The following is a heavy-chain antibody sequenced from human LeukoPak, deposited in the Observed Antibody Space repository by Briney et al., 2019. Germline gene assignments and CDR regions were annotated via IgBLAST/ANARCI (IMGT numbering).Heavy chain of an antibody. Sequence: PGGSLRLSCAASGFTLSSYAMSWVRQGPGKGLEWVSAISVSGNTCHADSVKGRFTISRDSSKNTLYLQMNSLRAGDAAVYYCAKAPVTTCSGAYCYPFDYWSRGTLVTVSS. J-gene: IGHJ4*02. V-gene: IGHV3-23*01. CDR3: AKAPVTTCSGAYCYPFDY. D-gene: IGHD2-15*01. CDR2: ISVSGNT. CDR1: GFTLSSYA.